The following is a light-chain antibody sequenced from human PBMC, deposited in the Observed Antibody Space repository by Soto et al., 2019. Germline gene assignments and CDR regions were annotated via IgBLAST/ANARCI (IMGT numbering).Light chain of an antibody. V-gene: IGLV2-23*02. CDR3: CSFAGSSNLYV. CDR1: TSDVGSYDL. Sequence: QSALTQPASVSGSPGQSITISCTGTTSDVGSYDLVSWYQHHPGKAPKLLIYEVSKRPSGVSDRFSGSKSGNTASLTISGLQTEDEADYYCCSFAGSSNLYVFGTGTKVTVL. J-gene: IGLJ1*01. CDR2: EVS.